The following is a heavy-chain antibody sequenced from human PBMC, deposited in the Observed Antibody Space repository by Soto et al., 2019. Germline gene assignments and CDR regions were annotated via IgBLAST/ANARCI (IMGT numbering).Heavy chain of an antibody. V-gene: IGHV3-21*01. CDR3: ARAGGRRITMVRGPTHLDY. CDR2: ISSSSSYI. D-gene: IGHD3-10*01. J-gene: IGHJ4*02. Sequence: PGGSLRLSCAASGFTFSSYSMNWVRQAPGKGLEWVSSISSSSSYIYYADSVKGRFTISRDNAKNSLYLQMNSLRAEDTAVYYCARAGGRRITMVRGPTHLDYWGQGTLVTVSS. CDR1: GFTFSSYS.